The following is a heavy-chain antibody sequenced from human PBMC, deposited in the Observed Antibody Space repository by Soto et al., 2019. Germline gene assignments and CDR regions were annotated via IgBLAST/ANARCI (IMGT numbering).Heavy chain of an antibody. CDR1: GGSFSGHY. V-gene: IGHV4-34*01. CDR3: ARVTHNWFDP. Sequence: NPSETLSLTCAVYGGSFSGHYWSWIRQPPGKGLEWIGEINHSGSTNYNPSLKSRVTISVDTSKNQFSLKLSSVTAADTAVYYCARVTHNWFDPWGQGTLVTVSS. CDR2: INHSGST. J-gene: IGHJ5*02.